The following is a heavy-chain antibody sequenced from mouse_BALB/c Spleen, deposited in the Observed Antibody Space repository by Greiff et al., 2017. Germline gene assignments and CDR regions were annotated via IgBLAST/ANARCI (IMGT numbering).Heavy chain of an antibody. CDR1: GFTFSSYA. CDR2: ISSGGST. D-gene: IGHD2-10*02. J-gene: IGHJ4*01. V-gene: IGHV5-6-5*01. Sequence: EVQGVESGGGLVKPGGSLKLSCAASGFTFSSYAMSWVRQTPEKRLEWVASISSGGSTYYPDSVKGRFTISRDNARNILYLQMSSLRSEDTAMYYCAREGLYGNYAMDYWGQGTSVTVSS. CDR3: AREGLYGNYAMDY.